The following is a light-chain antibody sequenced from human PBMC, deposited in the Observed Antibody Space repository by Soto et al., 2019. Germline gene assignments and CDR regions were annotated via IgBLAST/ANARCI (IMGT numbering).Light chain of an antibody. Sequence: DIVLEQSPGTLSLSPGESATLSCRASQSVRSGYLAWYQQKPGQAPRLLIYGASSRASGIRDSFSGSGSGTDFPLTISRLEPEDFAVYYCQQYATSPSTFGQGTKLEIK. V-gene: IGKV3-20*01. J-gene: IGKJ2*01. CDR3: QQYATSPST. CDR1: QSVRSGY. CDR2: GAS.